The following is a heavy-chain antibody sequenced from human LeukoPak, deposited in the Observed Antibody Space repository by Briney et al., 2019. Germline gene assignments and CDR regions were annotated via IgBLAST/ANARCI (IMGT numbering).Heavy chain of an antibody. CDR1: GYTFNGYY. V-gene: IGHV1-2*02. CDR2: INPNNGGT. Sequence: ASVKVSCKSSGYTFNGYYMHWVRQAPGQGLEWMGWINPNNGGTKYAQNFQGRVTMTRDTSISTAYMELDRLRFDDTAVYYCARDNSVGDTAWWFDPWGQGTLVAVSS. CDR3: ARDNSVGDTAWWFDP. D-gene: IGHD1-26*01. J-gene: IGHJ5*02.